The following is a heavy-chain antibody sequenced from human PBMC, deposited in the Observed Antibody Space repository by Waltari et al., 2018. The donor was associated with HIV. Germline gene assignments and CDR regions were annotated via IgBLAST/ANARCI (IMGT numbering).Heavy chain of an antibody. V-gene: IGHV3-30*18. Sequence: QVQLVESGGGVVQPGRSLRLPCAASGFTFSSYGMHWVRQAPGKGVEWVAVISDYEDNKYYADTVKGRFTISRDNSKNTLYLQMNSLRVEDPAVYYCAKWASGWSPGYWGQGTLVTVSS. D-gene: IGHD6-19*01. CDR2: ISDYEDNK. J-gene: IGHJ4*02. CDR3: AKWASGWSPGY. CDR1: GFTFSSYG.